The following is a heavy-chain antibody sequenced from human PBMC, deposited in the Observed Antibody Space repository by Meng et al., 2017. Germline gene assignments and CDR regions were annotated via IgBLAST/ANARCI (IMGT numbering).Heavy chain of an antibody. CDR3: ARGVNYGDDVY. J-gene: IGHJ4*02. Sequence: QVQRVQSGAEVKMPGSSWKGHFKASGGTFISYAISWVRQAPGKGLEWMGGIIPIFGTANYAQKFQGRVTITTDESTSTAYMELSSLRSEDTAVYYCARGVNYGDDVYWGQGTLVTVSS. CDR1: GGTFISYA. CDR2: IIPIFGTA. D-gene: IGHD4-17*01. V-gene: IGHV1-69*05.